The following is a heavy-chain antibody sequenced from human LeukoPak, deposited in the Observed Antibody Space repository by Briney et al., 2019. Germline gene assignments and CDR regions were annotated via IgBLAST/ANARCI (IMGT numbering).Heavy chain of an antibody. J-gene: IGHJ4*02. Sequence: SETLSLTCTVSGGSISSYYWSWIRQPPGKGLEWIGYIYYSGSTNYNPSLKSRVTISVDTSKNQFSLKLSSVTAADTAVYYCARDLYYGSGDLSDYWGQGTLVTVSS. CDR3: ARDLYYGSGDLSDY. D-gene: IGHD3-10*01. CDR2: IYYSGST. CDR1: GGSISSYY. V-gene: IGHV4-59*12.